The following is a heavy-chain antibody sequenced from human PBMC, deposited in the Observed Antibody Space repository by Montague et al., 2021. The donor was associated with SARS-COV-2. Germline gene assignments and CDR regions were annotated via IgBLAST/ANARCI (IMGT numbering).Heavy chain of an antibody. CDR2: ISAYNGNT. CDR1: GYTFTSYG. Sequence: SVKVSCKASGYTFTSYGISWVRQAPGQGLEWMGWISAYNGNTNYAQKLQGRVTMTTDTSTSTAYMELRSLRSDDTAVYYCARDEGIVASYYYYGMDAWGQGTTVTVSS. D-gene: IGHD5-12*01. V-gene: IGHV1-18*01. J-gene: IGHJ6*02. CDR3: ARDEGIVASYYYYGMDA.